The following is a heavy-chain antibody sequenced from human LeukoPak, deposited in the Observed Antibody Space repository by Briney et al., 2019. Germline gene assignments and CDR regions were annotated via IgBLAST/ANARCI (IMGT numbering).Heavy chain of an antibody. D-gene: IGHD3-16*01. CDR2: ISSNSDNT. Sequence: ASVNVSCKATGYTFTSYGISWVRQAPGQGLEWMGWISSNSDNTNYAQKLQGRVTVTTDTSTSTAYMELRSLRSDDTAVYYCARDWGSIKVITDYWGQGTLVTVSS. CDR3: ARDWGSIKVITDY. V-gene: IGHV1-18*01. CDR1: GYTFTSYG. J-gene: IGHJ4*02.